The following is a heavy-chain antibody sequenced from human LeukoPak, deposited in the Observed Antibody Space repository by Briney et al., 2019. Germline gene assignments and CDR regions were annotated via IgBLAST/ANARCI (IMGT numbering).Heavy chain of an antibody. CDR2: INHSGST. J-gene: IGHJ4*02. D-gene: IGHD1-14*01. Sequence: SETLSLTCPVYGGSFSGYYWSWIRQPPGKGLEWIGEINHSGSTNYNPSLKSRVTISVDTSKNHFSLKLSSVTAADTAVYYCARARGRTGGPYDYWGQGTLVTVSS. CDR1: GGSFSGYY. CDR3: ARARGRTGGPYDY. V-gene: IGHV4-34*01.